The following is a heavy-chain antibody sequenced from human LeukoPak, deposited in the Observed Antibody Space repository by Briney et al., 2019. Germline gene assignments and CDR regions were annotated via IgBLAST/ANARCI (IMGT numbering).Heavy chain of an antibody. V-gene: IGHV3-33*01. J-gene: IGHJ3*02. CDR2: IWNDGSNK. CDR1: GFTFSSYV. CDR3: ASATGDNDAFDI. D-gene: IGHD7-27*01. Sequence: PGRSLRLSCAASGFTFSSYVMHWVRQAPGKGLEWAAVIWNDGSNKYFADSVKGRFTISRDSSKNTLYLQMNSLRAEDTAVYYCASATGDNDAFDIWGQGTMVTVSS.